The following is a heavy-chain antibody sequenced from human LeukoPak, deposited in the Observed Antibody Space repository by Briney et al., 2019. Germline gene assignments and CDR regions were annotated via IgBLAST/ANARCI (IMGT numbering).Heavy chain of an antibody. V-gene: IGHV3-21*01. J-gene: IGHJ4*02. Sequence: PGGSLRLSCAASGFTFSSYSMNWVRQAPGKGLEWVSSISSSSSYIYYADSVKGRFTISRDNAKNSLYLQMNSLRAEDTAVYYCARGEGVPPDFDYYDSSGYYSLFDYWGQGTLVTVSS. D-gene: IGHD3-22*01. CDR3: ARGEGVPPDFDYYDSSGYYSLFDY. CDR2: ISSSSSYI. CDR1: GFTFSSYS.